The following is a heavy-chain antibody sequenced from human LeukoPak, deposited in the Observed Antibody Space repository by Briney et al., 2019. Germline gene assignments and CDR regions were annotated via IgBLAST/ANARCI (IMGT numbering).Heavy chain of an antibody. J-gene: IGHJ4*02. Sequence: GGSLRLSCAASGFTFSSYAMSWVRQAPGKGLEWVSAISGSGSSIYYADSVKDRFAISRDNAKNSLYLQMNSLRADDTAVYYCARHVSSSWFLSHFDYWGQGTLVTVSS. CDR1: GFTFSSYA. CDR2: ISGSGSSI. CDR3: ARHVSSSWFLSHFDY. V-gene: IGHV3-21*04. D-gene: IGHD6-13*01.